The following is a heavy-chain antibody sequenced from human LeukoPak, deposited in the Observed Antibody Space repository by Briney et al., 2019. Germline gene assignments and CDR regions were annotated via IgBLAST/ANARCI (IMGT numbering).Heavy chain of an antibody. CDR2: ISSSSSTI. CDR1: GFTFSSYS. J-gene: IGHJ4*02. V-gene: IGHV3-48*01. CDR3: AKDKAQKYSSSWDY. D-gene: IGHD6-6*01. Sequence: GGSLRLSCAASGFTFSSYSMNWVRQALGKGLEWVSYISSSSSTIYYADSVKGRFTISRDNSKNTLYLQMNSLRAEDTAVYYCAKDKAQKYSSSWDYWGQGTLVTVSS.